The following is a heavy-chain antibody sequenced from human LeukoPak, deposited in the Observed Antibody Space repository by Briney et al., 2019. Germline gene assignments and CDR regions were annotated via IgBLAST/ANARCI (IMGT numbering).Heavy chain of an antibody. D-gene: IGHD3-22*01. CDR2: IKQDGSEK. Sequence: GGSLRLSCTASGFTFTTYWVAWVRQTPGKGLEWVANIKQDGSEKYYAESVRGRFTISRDNAKNSLYLQMNSPRAEDTAVYYCSNGIYDNSYWGQGTLVTVSS. J-gene: IGHJ4*02. V-gene: IGHV3-7*01. CDR1: GFTFTTYW. CDR3: SNGIYDNSY.